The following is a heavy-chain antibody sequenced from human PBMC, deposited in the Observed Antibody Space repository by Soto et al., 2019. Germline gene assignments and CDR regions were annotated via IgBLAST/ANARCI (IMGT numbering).Heavy chain of an antibody. CDR2: ISYDGSNK. CDR3: ANLPTAALAAFDI. D-gene: IGHD6-25*01. CDR1: GFTFSSYG. Sequence: GGSLRLSCAASGFTFSSYGMHWIRQAPGKGLEWVAVISYDGSNKYYADSVKGRFTISRDNSKNTLYLQMNSLRAEDTAVYYCANLPTAALAAFDIWGQGTMVTVSS. J-gene: IGHJ3*02. V-gene: IGHV3-30*18.